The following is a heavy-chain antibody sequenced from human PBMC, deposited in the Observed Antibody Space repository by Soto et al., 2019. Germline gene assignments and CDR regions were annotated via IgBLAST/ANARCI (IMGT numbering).Heavy chain of an antibody. CDR2: IYHSGST. CDR3: ASLYCSGGSCSYDAFDI. Sequence: QVQLQESGPGLVKPSGTLSLTCAVSGGTISSSNWWSWVRQPPGKGLEWIGEIYHSGSTSYNPSLKSRVTISVDKSKNQFSLKLSSVTAADKAVYYCASLYCSGGSCSYDAFDIWGQGTMVTVSS. CDR1: GGTISSSNW. V-gene: IGHV4-4*02. J-gene: IGHJ3*02. D-gene: IGHD2-15*01.